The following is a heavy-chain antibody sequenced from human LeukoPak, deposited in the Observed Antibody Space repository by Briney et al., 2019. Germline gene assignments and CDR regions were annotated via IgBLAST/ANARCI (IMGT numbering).Heavy chain of an antibody. J-gene: IGHJ3*02. Sequence: GGSLRLSCAASGFTFDDYAMHWVRQAPGKGLEWVSGISWNSGSIGYADSVKGRFTISRDNAKNSLYLQMNSLRAEDTALYYCAKSFGEPNTFDIWGQGTMVTVSS. CDR2: ISWNSGSI. CDR3: AKSFGEPNTFDI. CDR1: GFTFDDYA. V-gene: IGHV3-9*01. D-gene: IGHD3-16*01.